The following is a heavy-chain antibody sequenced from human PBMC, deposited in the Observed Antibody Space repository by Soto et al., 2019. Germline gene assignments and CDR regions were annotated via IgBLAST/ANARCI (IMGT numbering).Heavy chain of an antibody. J-gene: IGHJ4*02. CDR2: IWSDGNNR. CDR3: VRGDNWNDEASDY. V-gene: IGHV3-33*01. Sequence: QVQLVESGGGVVQPGRSLRLSCAASGFMFSNHGMHWVRQAPGKGLEWVAVIWSDGNNRYYADSVKGRFTISRDNSKNTSYLQMNSLSAEDTAVYYCVRGDNWNDEASDYWGQGTLVTVSS. D-gene: IGHD1-1*01. CDR1: GFMFSNHG.